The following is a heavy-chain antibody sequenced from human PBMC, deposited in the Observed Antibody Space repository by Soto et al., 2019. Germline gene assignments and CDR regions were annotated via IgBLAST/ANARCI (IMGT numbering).Heavy chain of an antibody. D-gene: IGHD3-22*01. Sequence: QVPLVQSGAEVKKRGASVKVSCKASGYTFTSYGISWVRQAPGQGLEWMGWISAYNGNTNYAQKLQGRVTMTTDTSTSTAYMELRSLRSDDTAVYYCARPDNPYYYDSSGYLDWGQGTLVTVSS. J-gene: IGHJ4*02. CDR3: ARPDNPYYYDSSGYLD. V-gene: IGHV1-18*01. CDR1: GYTFTSYG. CDR2: ISAYNGNT.